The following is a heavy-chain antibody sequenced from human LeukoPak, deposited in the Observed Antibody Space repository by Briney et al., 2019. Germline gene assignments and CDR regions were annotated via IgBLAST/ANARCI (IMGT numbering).Heavy chain of an antibody. CDR3: AREETTCLDY. CDR2: ISSSSTI. CDR1: GFTFSSYN. D-gene: IGHD4-17*01. V-gene: IGHV3-48*02. Sequence: GGSLRLSCAASGFTFSSYNMNWVRQAPGKGLEWVSYISSSSTIYYADSVKGRFTISRDNAKNSLYLQMNSLRDEDTAVYYCAREETTCLDYWGQGTLVTVSS. J-gene: IGHJ4*02.